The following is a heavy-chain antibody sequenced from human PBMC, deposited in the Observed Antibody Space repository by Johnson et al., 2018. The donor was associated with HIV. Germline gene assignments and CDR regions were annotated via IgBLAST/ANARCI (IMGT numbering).Heavy chain of an antibody. V-gene: IGHV3-30*04. Sequence: QVQLVESGGGMVQPGRSLRLSCAASGFTFTTYALHWVRRAPGKGLECVAVISYDGTYKYYADSVKGRFTISRDNSGNTLYLEMHSLRAEDTAVYYCVRVRGHSGYDIDDDAFDIWGQGTMVTVSS. CDR3: VRVRGHSGYDIDDDAFDI. D-gene: IGHD5-12*01. CDR1: GFTFTTYA. J-gene: IGHJ3*02. CDR2: ISYDGTYK.